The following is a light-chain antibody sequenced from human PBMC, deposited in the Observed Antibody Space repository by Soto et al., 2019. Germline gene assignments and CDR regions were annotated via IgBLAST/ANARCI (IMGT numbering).Light chain of an antibody. V-gene: IGKV3-20*01. CDR3: QQYGTSPIT. J-gene: IGKJ5*01. CDR2: GAS. Sequence: ENVLTQSPGTLSLSPGERATLSCGASQTVSSYLTWYQQRPGQAPRLLISGASRRATGIPDRFSGSGSGTDFTLTISRLEPEDFALYYCQQYGTSPITFGQGTRLEIK. CDR1: QTVSSY.